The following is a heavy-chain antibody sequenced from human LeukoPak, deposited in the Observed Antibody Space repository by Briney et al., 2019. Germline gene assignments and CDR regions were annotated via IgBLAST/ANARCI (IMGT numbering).Heavy chain of an antibody. CDR3: ARERARGIWSHAFDI. V-gene: IGHV3-30*04. J-gene: IGHJ3*02. D-gene: IGHD2-8*02. CDR1: GFVVTNFA. CDR2: ISYDGRNE. Sequence: TGGSLRLSCEVSGFVVTNFAMHWVRQAPGKGLEWVAVISYDGRNEYYTDSVKGRFTVSRDISKNIVYLQMDRLRVEDTAIYYCARERARGIWSHAFDIWGQGTMVTVSS.